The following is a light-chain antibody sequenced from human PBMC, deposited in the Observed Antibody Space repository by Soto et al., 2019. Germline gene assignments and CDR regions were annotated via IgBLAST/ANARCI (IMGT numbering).Light chain of an antibody. J-gene: IGLJ1*01. CDR3: NSYTGTSSRYV. CDR1: SSDVGRYNY. CDR2: DVS. V-gene: IGLV2-14*03. Sequence: QSALTQPASVSGSPGQSITISCTGTSSDVGRYNYVSWYQQHTGKAPRLLIYDVSNRPSGVSNRFSGSKSDNTASLTISGLQADDEADYYCNSYTGTSSRYVFGTGTKLTVL.